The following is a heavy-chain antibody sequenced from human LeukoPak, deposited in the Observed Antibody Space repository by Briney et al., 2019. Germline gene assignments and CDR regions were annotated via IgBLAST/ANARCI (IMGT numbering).Heavy chain of an antibody. J-gene: IGHJ4*02. CDR2: IWYDGSNK. D-gene: IGHD6-19*01. CDR3: ARDRERIAVAGIPLDY. V-gene: IGHV3-33*01. Sequence: GGSLRLSCAASGVTFSSYGMHWVRQAPGKGLEWVAVIWYDGSNKYYADSVKGRFTISRDNSKNTLYLQMNSLRAEDTAVYYCARDRERIAVAGIPLDYWGQGTLVTVSS. CDR1: GVTFSSYG.